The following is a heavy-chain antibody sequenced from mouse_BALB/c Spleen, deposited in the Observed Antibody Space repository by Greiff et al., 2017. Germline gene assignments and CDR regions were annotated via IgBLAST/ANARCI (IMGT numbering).Heavy chain of an antibody. Sequence: QVQLQQSGAELVKPGASVKLSCTASGFNIKDTYMHWVKQRPGQGLEWIGAIYPGDGDTRYTQKFKGKATLTADKSSSTAYMQLSSLASEDSAVYYCARNDYDPAWFAYWGQGTLVTVSA. J-gene: IGHJ3*01. CDR3: ARNDYDPAWFAY. CDR2: IYPGDGDT. CDR1: GFNIKDTY. D-gene: IGHD2-4*01. V-gene: IGHV1-87*01.